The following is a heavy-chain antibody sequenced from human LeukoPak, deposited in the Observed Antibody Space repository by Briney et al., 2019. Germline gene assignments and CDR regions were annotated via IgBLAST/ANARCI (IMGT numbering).Heavy chain of an antibody. CDR1: GGSISSSSYY. D-gene: IGHD3-10*01. J-gene: IGHJ5*02. V-gene: IGHV4-39*01. Sequence: PSETLSLTCTVSGGSISSSSYYWGWICQPPGKGLEWIGSIYYSGSTYYNPSLKSRVTISVDTSKNQFSLKLSSVTAADTAVYYCARHRGGHPKKNWFDPWGQGTLVTVSS. CDR2: IYYSGST. CDR3: ARHRGGHPKKNWFDP.